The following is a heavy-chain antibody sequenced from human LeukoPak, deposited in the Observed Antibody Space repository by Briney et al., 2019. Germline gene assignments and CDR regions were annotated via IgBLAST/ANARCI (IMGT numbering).Heavy chain of an antibody. V-gene: IGHV3-23*01. CDR1: GISFSSYA. CDR3: AKETRYYYESTGQDALDL. Sequence: PGGSLRLSCAASGISFSSYAMNWVRQAPGKGLEWVSGNSGSGSSTYYADSVKGRFTISRDNSKNTLYLQMNSLRAEDTAVYFCAKETRYYYESTGQDALDLWGQGTMVTVSS. D-gene: IGHD3-22*01. J-gene: IGHJ3*01. CDR2: NSGSGSST.